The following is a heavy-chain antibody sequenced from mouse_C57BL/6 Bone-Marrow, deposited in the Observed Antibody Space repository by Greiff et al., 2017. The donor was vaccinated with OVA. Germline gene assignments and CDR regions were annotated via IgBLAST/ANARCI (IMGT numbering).Heavy chain of an antibody. J-gene: IGHJ1*03. CDR3: ARGGLTTVVATDFDV. CDR1: GYTFTDYY. CDR2: IYPGSGNT. D-gene: IGHD1-1*01. V-gene: IGHV1-76*01. Sequence: VQLKQSGAELVRPGASVKLSCKASGYTFTDYYINWVKQRPGQGLEWIARIYPGSGNTYYNEKFKGKATLTAEKSSSTAYMQLSSLTSEDSAVYFCARGGLTTVVATDFDVWGTGTTVTVSS.